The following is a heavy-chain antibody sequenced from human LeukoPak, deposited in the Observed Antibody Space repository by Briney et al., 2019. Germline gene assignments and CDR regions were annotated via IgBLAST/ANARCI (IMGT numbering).Heavy chain of an antibody. CDR3: AKEIEAVAGYAFEI. CDR2: MSWNSGNI. Sequence: PGGSLRLSCAASGFTFDDYVMHWVRQAPGKGLEGGSGMSWNSGNIGYADSVKGRFTISRDNAKNSLYLQMNSLRAEDTALYYCAKEIEAVAGYAFEIWGQGTMVIVSS. J-gene: IGHJ3*02. D-gene: IGHD6-19*01. V-gene: IGHV3-9*01. CDR1: GFTFDDYV.